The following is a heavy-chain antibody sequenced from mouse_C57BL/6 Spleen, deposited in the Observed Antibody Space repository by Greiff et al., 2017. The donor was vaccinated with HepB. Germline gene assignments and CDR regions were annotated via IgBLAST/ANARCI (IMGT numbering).Heavy chain of an antibody. Sequence: QVQLQQSGAELARPGASVKLSCKASGYTLTSYGISWVKQRTGQGLEWIGEIYPRSGNTYYNEKFKGKATLTADKSSSTAYMELRSLTSEDSAVYFCARITTVVSYYAMEYWGQGTSVTVSS. D-gene: IGHD1-1*01. CDR2: IYPRSGNT. CDR3: ARITTVVSYYAMEY. V-gene: IGHV1-81*01. CDR1: GYTLTSYG. J-gene: IGHJ4*01.